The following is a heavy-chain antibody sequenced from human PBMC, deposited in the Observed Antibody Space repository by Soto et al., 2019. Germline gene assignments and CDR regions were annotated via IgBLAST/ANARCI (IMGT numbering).Heavy chain of an antibody. V-gene: IGHV1-46*01. CDR2: INPFDGSR. D-gene: IGHD3-22*01. CDR3: ARNYYDSSGYYYVPFDY. Sequence: ASVKVSWKACGYMFTSYYIHWVRQAPGQGFEWMGWINPFDGSRMFAQSFQGRVTMTRDTSTSTVYMELSSLRSEDTAVYYCARNYYDSSGYYYVPFDYWGQGTLVTVSS. CDR1: GYMFTSYY. J-gene: IGHJ4*02.